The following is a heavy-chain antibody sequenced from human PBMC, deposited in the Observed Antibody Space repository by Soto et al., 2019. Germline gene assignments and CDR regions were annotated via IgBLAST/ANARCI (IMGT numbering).Heavy chain of an antibody. V-gene: IGHV1-69*13. CDR3: AGGNIAGASSNWYDP. Sequence: SVKVSCKASGGTFSSYTINWVRQAPGQGLEWMGGIIPIFGTANYAQKFQGRVTITADESTSTAYMELSSLRSEDTAVYYCAGGNIAGASSNWYDPWGQGTLVTVSS. J-gene: IGHJ5*02. D-gene: IGHD6-13*01. CDR1: GGTFSSYT. CDR2: IIPIFGTA.